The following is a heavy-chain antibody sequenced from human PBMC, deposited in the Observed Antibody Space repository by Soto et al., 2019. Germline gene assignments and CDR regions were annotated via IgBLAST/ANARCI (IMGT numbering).Heavy chain of an antibody. V-gene: IGHV4-31*03. Sequence: QVQLQESGPGLVRPSQTLSLTCTVSGGSINSRGYYWTWIRQHPGKGLEWIGNIYYSGSIHFNPSLKSRLTMLVDTSENQFSLNLTSVTAADTAVHYCATQSESTGYFYGWFDPWGQGTLVTVSS. J-gene: IGHJ5*02. CDR2: IYYSGSI. D-gene: IGHD3-9*01. CDR3: ATQSESTGYFYGWFDP. CDR1: GGSINSRGYY.